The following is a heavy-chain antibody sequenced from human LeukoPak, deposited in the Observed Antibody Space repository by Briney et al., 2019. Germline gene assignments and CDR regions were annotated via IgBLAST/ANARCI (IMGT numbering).Heavy chain of an antibody. CDR1: GGTFSSYA. D-gene: IGHD3-10*01. J-gene: IGHJ5*02. V-gene: IGHV1-69*04. Sequence: GSSVKVSCKASGGTFSSYAISWVRQAPGQGLEWMGKIIPILGIANYAQKFQGRVTITAGKSTSTAYMELSSLRSEDTAVYYCARDLYYYGSGSYYKKNNWFDPWGQGTLVTVSS. CDR3: ARDLYYYGSGSYYKKNNWFDP. CDR2: IIPILGIA.